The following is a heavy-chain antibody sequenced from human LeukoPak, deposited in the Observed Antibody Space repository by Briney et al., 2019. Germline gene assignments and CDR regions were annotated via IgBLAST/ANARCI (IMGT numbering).Heavy chain of an antibody. CDR1: GYNFNSDR. CDR2: IYPRDSDT. J-gene: IGHJ4*02. D-gene: IGHD1-14*01. Sequence: GESLKISCKGSGYNFNSDRIAWARQMPGKGLEWKGIIYPRDSDTRYSPSFQGQVTISVDKSINTAYMQWNSLKASDTAMYYCARRGPHHFTSFDYWGQGTLVTVSS. CDR3: ARRGPHHFTSFDY. V-gene: IGHV5-51*01.